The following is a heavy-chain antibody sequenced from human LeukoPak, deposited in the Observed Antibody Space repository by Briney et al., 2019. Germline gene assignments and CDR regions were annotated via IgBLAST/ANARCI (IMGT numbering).Heavy chain of an antibody. J-gene: IGHJ5*02. CDR2: ISYDGSNK. V-gene: IGHV3-30*03. CDR3: AMGIAGSDYGA. Sequence: GGSLRLSCAASGFTFSSYGMHWVRQAPGKGLEWVAVISYDGSNKYYADSVKGRFTISRDNSKNTLYLQMNSLRAEDTAVYYCAMGIAGSDYGAWGQGTLVTVPS. CDR1: GFTFSSYG. D-gene: IGHD4-17*01.